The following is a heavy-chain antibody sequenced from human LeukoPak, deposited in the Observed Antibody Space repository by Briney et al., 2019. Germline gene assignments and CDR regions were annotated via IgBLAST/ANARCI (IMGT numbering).Heavy chain of an antibody. D-gene: IGHD5-24*01. CDR2: IRYDGSNK. J-gene: IGHJ4*02. V-gene: IGHV3-30*02. Sequence: EGSLRLSCAASGFTFSSYGTHWVRQAPGKGLEWLAFIRYDGSNKYYADSVKGRFTISRDNSKNTLYLQMNSLRAEDTAVYYCARYREMATTHCFDYWGQGALVTVSS. CDR1: GFTFSSYG. CDR3: ARYREMATTHCFDY.